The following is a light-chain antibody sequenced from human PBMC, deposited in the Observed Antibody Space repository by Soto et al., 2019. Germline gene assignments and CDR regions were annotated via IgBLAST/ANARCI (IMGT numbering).Light chain of an antibody. CDR1: QTVTTND. V-gene: IGKV3-20*01. CDR3: QQDGTSPLT. J-gene: IGKJ5*01. Sequence: EILLTQSPGTLSLSPGERDTLSCMSSQTVTTNDLAWYQQKPGQAPRLLIHGASNRATAIPDRFSGSGSGTDFTLTISRLEPEDFAVYYCQQDGTSPLTFGQGTRLEIK. CDR2: GAS.